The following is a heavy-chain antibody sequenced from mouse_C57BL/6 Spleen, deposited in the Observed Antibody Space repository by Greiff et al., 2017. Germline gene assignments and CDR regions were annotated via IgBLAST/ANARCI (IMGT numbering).Heavy chain of an antibody. CDR2: ISSGSSTI. V-gene: IGHV5-17*01. J-gene: IGHJ1*03. Sequence: EVQRVESGGGLVKPGGSLKLSCAASGFTFSDYGMHWVRQAPEKGLEWVAYISSGSSTIYYADTVKGRFTISRDNAKNTLFLQMTSLRSEDTAMYYCARGYYGSSYSYWYFDVWGTGTTVTVSS. D-gene: IGHD1-1*01. CDR3: ARGYYGSSYSYWYFDV. CDR1: GFTFSDYG.